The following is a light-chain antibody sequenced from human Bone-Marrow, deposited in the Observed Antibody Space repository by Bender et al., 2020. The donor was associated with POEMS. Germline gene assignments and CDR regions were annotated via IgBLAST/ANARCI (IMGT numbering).Light chain of an antibody. Sequence: QSVLTQPPSASGTPGQRVTISCSGSSSNIGGNAVNWWQQLPGTAPKLLIYGNDQRPSGVPDRFSGSKSGTSASLAIRGHQSEDGAEYICSAWVGLLNGWVFGGGTEMTVL. V-gene: IGLV1-44*01. CDR2: GND. J-gene: IGLJ3*02. CDR3: SAWVGLLNGWV. CDR1: SSNIGGNA.